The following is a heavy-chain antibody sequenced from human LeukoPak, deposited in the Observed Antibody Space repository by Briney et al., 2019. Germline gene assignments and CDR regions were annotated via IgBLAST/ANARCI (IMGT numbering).Heavy chain of an antibody. CDR2: IWNDGSHK. D-gene: IGHD5-12*01. CDR3: ARLSGYEKGYVFDI. J-gene: IGHJ3*02. CDR1: GFTFSSYG. V-gene: IGHV3-33*01. Sequence: PGRSLRLSCAASGFTFSSYGTHWVRQAPGRGLEWVAVIWNDGSHKYYADSVKGRFTISRDNSKNTLYPQMNSLRAEDTAVYYCARLSGYEKGYVFDIWGQGTMVTVSS.